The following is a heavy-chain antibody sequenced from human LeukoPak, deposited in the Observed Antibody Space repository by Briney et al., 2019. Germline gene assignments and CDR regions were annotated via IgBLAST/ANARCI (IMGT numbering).Heavy chain of an antibody. CDR3: AGEMDIVVVPAAMFHDAFDI. J-gene: IGHJ3*02. D-gene: IGHD2-2*03. CDR1: GGSFSGYY. CDR2: INHSGST. Sequence: SETLSLTCAVYGGSFSGYYWSWIRQPPGKGLEWIGEINHSGSTNYNPSLKSRVTISVDTSKNQFSLKLSSVTAADTAVYYCAGEMDIVVVPAAMFHDAFDIWGRGTMVTVSS. V-gene: IGHV4-34*01.